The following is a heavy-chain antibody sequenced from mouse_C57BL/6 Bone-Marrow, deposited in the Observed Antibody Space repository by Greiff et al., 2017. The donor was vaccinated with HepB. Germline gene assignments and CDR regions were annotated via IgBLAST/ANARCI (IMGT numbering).Heavy chain of an antibody. CDR2: IYPRSGNT. Sequence: VQVVESGAELARPGASVKLSCKASGYTFTSYGISWVKQRTGQGLEWIGEIYPRSGNTYYNAKFKGKATLTADKSSSTAYMELRSLTSEDSAVYFCAKVLHYYGSSYGFAYWGQGTLVTVSA. J-gene: IGHJ3*01. D-gene: IGHD1-1*01. CDR3: AKVLHYYGSSYGFAY. CDR1: GYTFTSYG. V-gene: IGHV1-81*01.